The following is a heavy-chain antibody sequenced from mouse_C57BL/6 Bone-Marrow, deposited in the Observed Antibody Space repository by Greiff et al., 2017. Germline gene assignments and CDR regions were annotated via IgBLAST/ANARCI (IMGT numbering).Heavy chain of an antibody. CDR3: ARALWHWYFDV. V-gene: IGHV5-4*03. Sequence: DVKLVESGEGLVKPGGSLKLSCAASGFTFSSYAMSWVRQTPEKRLEWVATISDGGSYTYYPDNVKGRFTISRDNAKNNLYLQMSHLKSEDTAMYYCARALWHWYFDVWGTGTTVTVSS. D-gene: IGHD1-1*01. J-gene: IGHJ1*03. CDR2: ISDGGSYT. CDR1: GFTFSSYA.